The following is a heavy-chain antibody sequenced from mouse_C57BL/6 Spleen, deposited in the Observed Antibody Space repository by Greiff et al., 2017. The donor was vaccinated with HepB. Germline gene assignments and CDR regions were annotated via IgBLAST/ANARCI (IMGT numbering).Heavy chain of an antibody. V-gene: IGHV5-17*01. CDR3: ARAYYGIAMDY. Sequence: EVMLVESGGGLVKPGGSLKLSCAASGFTFSDYGMHWVRQAPEKGLEWVAYISSGSSTIYYADTVKGRFTISRDNAKNTLFLQMTSLRSEDTAMYYCARAYYGIAMDYWGQGTSVTVSS. CDR1: GFTFSDYG. CDR2: ISSGSSTI. J-gene: IGHJ4*01. D-gene: IGHD1-1*01.